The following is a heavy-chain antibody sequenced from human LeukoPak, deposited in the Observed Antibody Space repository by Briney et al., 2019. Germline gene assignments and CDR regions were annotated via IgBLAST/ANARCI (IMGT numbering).Heavy chain of an antibody. Sequence: GGSLRLSCAASGFTFISYALSWVRQAPGKGLEWVSAISGSGVSTYYADSVKGRFTISRDNSKNTLYLQMNSLRAEDTALYYCAKGANYPFDDWGQGTLVTVSS. J-gene: IGHJ4*02. CDR2: ISGSGVST. CDR1: GFTFISYA. V-gene: IGHV3-23*01. CDR3: AKGANYPFDD. D-gene: IGHD5-24*01.